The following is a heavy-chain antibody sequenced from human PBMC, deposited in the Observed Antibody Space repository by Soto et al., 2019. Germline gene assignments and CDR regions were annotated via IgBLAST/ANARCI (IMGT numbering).Heavy chain of an antibody. Sequence: ASVEVSSKASGYTFTGYYMHWVRQAPGQGLEWMGWINPNSGDTNYAQKFQGWVTMTRDTSISTAYMELSRLRSDDTAVYYCARGGSSSYLYYYYGMDGWGQGTTVTVSS. V-gene: IGHV1-2*04. CDR1: GYTFTGYY. D-gene: IGHD6-6*01. J-gene: IGHJ6*02. CDR2: INPNSGDT. CDR3: ARGGSSSYLYYYYGMDG.